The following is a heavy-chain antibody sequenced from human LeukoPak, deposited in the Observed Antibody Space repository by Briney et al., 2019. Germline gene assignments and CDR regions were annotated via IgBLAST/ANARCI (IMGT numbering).Heavy chain of an antibody. D-gene: IGHD2-15*01. Sequence: SETLSLTCTVSGDSISSYYWSWIRQPPGKGLEWIGYIYYSGSTNYNPSLKSRVTISVDTSKNQFSLKLSSVTAADTAVYYCARHASDGCSGGSCYLYYFDYWGQGTLVTVSS. V-gene: IGHV4-59*08. CDR1: GDSISSYY. CDR3: ARHASDGCSGGSCYLYYFDY. CDR2: IYYSGST. J-gene: IGHJ4*02.